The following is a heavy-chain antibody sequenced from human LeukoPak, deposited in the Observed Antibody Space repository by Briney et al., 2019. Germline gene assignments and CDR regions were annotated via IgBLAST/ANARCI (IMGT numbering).Heavy chain of an antibody. CDR3: ATEVRSDYDFWSGYRQYNWFDP. D-gene: IGHD3-3*01. CDR2: FDPEDGET. J-gene: IGHJ5*02. CDR1: GYTLTELS. V-gene: IGHV1-24*01. Sequence: ASVKVSCKVSGYTLTELSMHWVRQAPGKGLEWMGGFDPEDGETIYAQKFQGRVTMTEDTSTDTAYMELSSLRSEDTAVYYCATEVRSDYDFWSGYRQYNWFDPWGQGTLVTVSS.